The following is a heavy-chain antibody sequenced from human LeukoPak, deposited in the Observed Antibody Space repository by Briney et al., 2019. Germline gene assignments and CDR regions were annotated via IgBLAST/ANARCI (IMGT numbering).Heavy chain of an antibody. V-gene: IGHV3-7*03. Sequence: GGSLRLSCAASGFTLSSYWMSWVRQAPGKGLEWVANIKQDGSEKFYVDSVKGRFTISRDNAKNSLYLQMNSLRAEDTAVYYCARNYPSSGWFFEYWGQGTLVTVSS. CDR2: IKQDGSEK. D-gene: IGHD6-19*01. CDR3: ARNYPSSGWFFEY. J-gene: IGHJ4*02. CDR1: GFTLSSYW.